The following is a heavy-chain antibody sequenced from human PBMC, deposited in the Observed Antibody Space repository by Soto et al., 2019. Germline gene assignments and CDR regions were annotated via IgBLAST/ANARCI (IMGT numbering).Heavy chain of an antibody. CDR3: ARCRRIAAAGYYYYGMDV. Sequence: QVQLVQSGAEVKKPGSLVKVSCKASGGTFSSYAISWVRQAPGQGLEWMGGIIPIFGTANYAQKFQGRVTITADESTSTAYMELSSLRSEDTAVYYCARCRRIAAAGYYYYGMDVWGQGTTVTVSS. CDR2: IIPIFGTA. CDR1: GGTFSSYA. V-gene: IGHV1-69*01. J-gene: IGHJ6*02. D-gene: IGHD6-13*01.